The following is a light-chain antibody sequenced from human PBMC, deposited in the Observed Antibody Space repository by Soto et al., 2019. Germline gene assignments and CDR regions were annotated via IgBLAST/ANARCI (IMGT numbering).Light chain of an antibody. CDR3: LLYYGGSQLM. J-gene: IGLJ3*02. V-gene: IGLV7-43*01. Sequence: QAVVTQEPSLTVSPGGTVTLTGASSTGAVTSGHYASWCQQKPGQAPRTLIYTTNSRHSWTPARFSGSLLGGKAALTLSAVQPEDEAEYYCLLYYGGSQLMFGGGTKLTVL. CDR2: TTN. CDR1: TGAVTSGHY.